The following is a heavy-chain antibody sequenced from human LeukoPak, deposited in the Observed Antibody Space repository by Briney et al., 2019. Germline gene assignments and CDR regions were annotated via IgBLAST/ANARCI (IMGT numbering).Heavy chain of an antibody. CDR2: ISGSGDST. Sequence: GGSLRLSCAASGFTFSSYAMSWVRQAPGKGLEWVSAISGSGDSTYYADSVKGRFTISRDNSKNTLYLQMNSLRAEDTAVYYCAKVGRYCSGGSCYPDPTYFDYWGQGTLVTVSS. V-gene: IGHV3-23*01. CDR3: AKVGRYCSGGSCYPDPTYFDY. J-gene: IGHJ4*02. D-gene: IGHD2-15*01. CDR1: GFTFSSYA.